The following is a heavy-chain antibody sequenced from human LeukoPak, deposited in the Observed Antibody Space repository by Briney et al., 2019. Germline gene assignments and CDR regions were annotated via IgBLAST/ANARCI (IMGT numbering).Heavy chain of an antibody. Sequence: GGSLRLSCAASGFTFSSNSMNWVRQAPGKGLEWVSYISSSGSTIYYADSVKGRFTISRDNAKNSLYLQMNSLRAEDTAVYYCARDNNWNYVSYWGQGTLVTVSS. D-gene: IGHD1-20*01. CDR3: ARDNNWNYVSY. J-gene: IGHJ4*02. CDR1: GFTFSSNS. CDR2: ISSSGSTI. V-gene: IGHV3-48*04.